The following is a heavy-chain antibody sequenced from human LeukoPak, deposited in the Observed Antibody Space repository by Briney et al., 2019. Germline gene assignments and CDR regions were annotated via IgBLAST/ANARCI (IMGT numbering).Heavy chain of an antibody. CDR1: GGSISSGGYS. D-gene: IGHD3-22*01. CDR3: ASAYYYDGSGAFDY. V-gene: IGHV4-30-2*01. Sequence: SETLSLTCAVSGGSISSGGYSWSWIRQPPGTGLEWIGYIYHSGSTYYNPSLKSRVTISVDGSKNQFSLKLSSVTAADTAVYYRASAYYYDGSGAFDYWGQGTLVTVSS. J-gene: IGHJ4*02. CDR2: IYHSGST.